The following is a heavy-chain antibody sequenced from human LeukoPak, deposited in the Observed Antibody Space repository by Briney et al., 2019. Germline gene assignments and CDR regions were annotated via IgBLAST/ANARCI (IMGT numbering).Heavy chain of an antibody. D-gene: IGHD6-19*01. J-gene: IGHJ4*02. CDR2: IYSGGST. V-gene: IGHV3-53*01. Sequence: PGGSLRLSCAASGFTVSSNYTSWVRQAPGKGLEWVSVIYSGGSTYYADSVKGRFTISRDNSKNTLYLQMNSLRAEDTAVYYCARDKYSSGWYYFDYWGQGTLVTVSS. CDR1: GFTVSSNY. CDR3: ARDKYSSGWYYFDY.